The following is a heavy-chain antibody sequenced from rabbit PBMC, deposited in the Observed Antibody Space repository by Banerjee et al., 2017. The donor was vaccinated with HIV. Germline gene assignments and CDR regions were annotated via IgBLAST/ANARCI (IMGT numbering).Heavy chain of an antibody. V-gene: IGHV1S40*01. CDR1: GFDFSTNT. Sequence: QSLEESGGDLVKPGASLTLTCTASGFDFSTNTMCWVRQAPGKGLEWIGCINTGSGITYYANWAKGRFTISKSSSTTVALQMTSLTAADTATYFCARDLAGVIGWNFDLWGPGTLVTVS. CDR3: ARDLAGVIGWNFDL. CDR2: INTGSGIT. J-gene: IGHJ4*01. D-gene: IGHD4-1*01.